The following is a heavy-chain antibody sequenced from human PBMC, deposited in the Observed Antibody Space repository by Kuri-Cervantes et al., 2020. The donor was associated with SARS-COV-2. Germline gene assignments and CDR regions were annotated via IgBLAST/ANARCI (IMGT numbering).Heavy chain of an antibody. CDR3: ARLVNWDDWYFDL. CDR2: VNNDGSTT. J-gene: IGHJ2*01. D-gene: IGHD1-1*01. V-gene: IGHV3-74*01. CDR1: GFTFSSYG. Sequence: GGSLRLSCAASGFTFSSYGMYWVRQAPGKGLVWVSRVNNDGSTTTYADSVKGRFTISRDNSKNTLYLQMNSLRAEDTAVYYCARLVNWDDWYFDLWGRGTLVTVSS.